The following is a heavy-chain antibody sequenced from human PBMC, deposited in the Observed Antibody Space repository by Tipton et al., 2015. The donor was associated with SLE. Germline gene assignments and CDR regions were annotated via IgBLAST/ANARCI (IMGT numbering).Heavy chain of an antibody. J-gene: IGHJ4*02. CDR2: IKQDGSEK. Sequence: QLVQSGGGLVQPGGSLRLSCAASGFTFSSYWMSWVRQAPGKGLEWVANIKQDGSEKYYVDSVKGRFTISRDNAKNSLYLQMNSLRAEDTAVYYCARPLGMAAAGLDYWGQGTLVTVSS. D-gene: IGHD6-13*01. V-gene: IGHV3-7*01. CDR3: ARPLGMAAAGLDY. CDR1: GFTFSSYW.